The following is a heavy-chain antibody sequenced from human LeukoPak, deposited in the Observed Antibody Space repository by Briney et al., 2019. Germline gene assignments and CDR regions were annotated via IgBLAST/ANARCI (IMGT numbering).Heavy chain of an antibody. J-gene: IGHJ4*02. D-gene: IGHD6-13*01. CDR2: ISYDGSNK. CDR3: AKDPAQQLVLDY. CDR1: GFTFSSYG. V-gene: IGHV3-30*18. Sequence: QSGGSLRLSCAASGFTFSSYGMHWVRQAPGKGLEWVAVISYDGSNKYYADSVKGRFTISRDNSKNTLYLQVNSLRAEDTAVYYCAKDPAQQLVLDYWGQGTLVTVSS.